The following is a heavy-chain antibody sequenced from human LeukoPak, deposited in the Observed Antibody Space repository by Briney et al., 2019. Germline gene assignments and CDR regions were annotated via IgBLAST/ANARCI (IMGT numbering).Heavy chain of an antibody. V-gene: IGHV3-48*03. J-gene: IGHJ4*02. CDR2: ISSSGSTE. CDR1: GFTFSSYE. CDR3: ASLRPRQQLVVDS. Sequence: GGSLRLSCEASGFTFSSYEMNWVRQAPGKGLEWVSYISSSGSTEYYADSVKGRFTISRDNAMHSLYLQMNSLRVEDTAVYYCASLRPRQQLVVDSWGQGTLVAVSS. D-gene: IGHD6-13*01.